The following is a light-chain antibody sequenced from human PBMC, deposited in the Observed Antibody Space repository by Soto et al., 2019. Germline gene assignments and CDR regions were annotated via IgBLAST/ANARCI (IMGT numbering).Light chain of an antibody. CDR2: DVS. V-gene: IGLV2-14*01. Sequence: QSALTQPASVYGSPGRSITISCTGTSSDVGGYNYVSWYQQHPAKAPKLMIYDVSNRPSGVSNRFSGSKSGNTASLTISGLQAEDEADYYCYSYTTSSTYVFGTGTKVTVL. CDR3: YSYTTSSTYV. J-gene: IGLJ1*01. CDR1: SSDVGGYNY.